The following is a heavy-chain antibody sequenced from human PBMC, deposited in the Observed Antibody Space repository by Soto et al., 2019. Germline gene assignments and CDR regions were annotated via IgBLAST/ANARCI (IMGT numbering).Heavy chain of an antibody. J-gene: IGHJ5*01. CDR2: VHISGHS. V-gene: IGHV4-4*02. D-gene: IGHD1-1*01. CDR1: GGSVRAPDW. Sequence: QVHLQESGXXXXXPSGTLSLTCTLSGGSVRAPDWWNWVRQSPXKGLEWIAEVHISGHSNYNPSLRSRVSVSIDSSKNQFYLNLNSVTAADTAIYYCARVRQGCSANNCYFDPWGQGTQVTISS. CDR3: ARVRQGCSANNCYFDP.